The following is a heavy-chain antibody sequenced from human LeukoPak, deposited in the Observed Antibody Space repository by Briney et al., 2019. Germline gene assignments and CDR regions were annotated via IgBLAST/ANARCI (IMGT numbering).Heavy chain of an antibody. V-gene: IGHV1-18*01. CDR1: GYEASAYTFPKYG. D-gene: IGHD4-23*01. Sequence: GASVKVSCKASGYEASAYTFPKYGINWVRQAPEQGLEWMGWISVKNGDTKYAQKIQDRVTMTTDTPTRTVYMELRSLRSDDTAVYYCARLKFGVNSSDRWGQGTLVTVSS. CDR3: ARLKFGVNSSDR. J-gene: IGHJ4*02. CDR2: ISVKNGDT.